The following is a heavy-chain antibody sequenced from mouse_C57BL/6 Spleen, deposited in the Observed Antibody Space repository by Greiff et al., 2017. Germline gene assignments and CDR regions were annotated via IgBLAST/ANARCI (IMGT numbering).Heavy chain of an antibody. J-gene: IGHJ2*01. D-gene: IGHD2-12*01. Sequence: QVQLQQSGPELVKPGASVKISCKASGYAFSSSWMNWVKQRPGKGLEWIGRIYPGDGDTNYNGKFKGKATLTADKSSSTAYMQRSSLTSEDSAVYFCARYYTIFDYWGQGTTLTVSS. V-gene: IGHV1-82*01. CDR3: ARYYTIFDY. CDR2: IYPGDGDT. CDR1: GYAFSSSW.